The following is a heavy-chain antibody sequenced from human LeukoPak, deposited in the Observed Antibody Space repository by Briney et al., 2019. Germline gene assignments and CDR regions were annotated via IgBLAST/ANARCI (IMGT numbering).Heavy chain of an antibody. V-gene: IGHV4-39*07. Sequence: SETLSLTCTVSGGSISTSNYYWGWIRQPPGKGLEWIGSIYHSGNTYYNSSLKSRVIISVDTSKNQFSLKLTSVTAADTAVYYCARADWLYTFDIWGQGTMVTVSS. D-gene: IGHD6-19*01. J-gene: IGHJ3*02. CDR1: GGSISTSNYY. CDR2: IYHSGNT. CDR3: ARADWLYTFDI.